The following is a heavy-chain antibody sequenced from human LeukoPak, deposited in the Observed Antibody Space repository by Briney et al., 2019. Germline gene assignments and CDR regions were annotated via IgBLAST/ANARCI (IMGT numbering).Heavy chain of an antibody. CDR3: ASDGDYGDASDI. CDR2: ISWNSGSI. J-gene: IGHJ3*02. Sequence: GGSLRLSCAASGFTFDDYAMHWVRQAPGKGLEWVSGISWNSGSIGYADSVKGRFTISRDNSKNTLYLQMNSLRAEDTAVYYCASDGDYGDASDIWGQGTMVTVSS. V-gene: IGHV3-9*01. CDR1: GFTFDDYA. D-gene: IGHD4-17*01.